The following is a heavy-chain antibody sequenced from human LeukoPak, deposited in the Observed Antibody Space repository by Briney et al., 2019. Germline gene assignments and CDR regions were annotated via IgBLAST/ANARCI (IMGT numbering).Heavy chain of an antibody. D-gene: IGHD5-18*01. CDR2: INHSGST. CDR1: GGSFSGYY. Sequence: SETLSLTCAVYGGSFSGYYWSWIRQPPGKGLEWIGEINHSGSTNYNPSLKSRVTISVDTSKNQFSLKLSSVTAADTAVYYCASPYSSWGQGTLVTVSS. V-gene: IGHV4-34*01. J-gene: IGHJ5*02. CDR3: ASPYSS.